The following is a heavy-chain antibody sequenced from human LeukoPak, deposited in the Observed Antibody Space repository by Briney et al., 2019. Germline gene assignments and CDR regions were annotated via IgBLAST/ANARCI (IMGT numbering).Heavy chain of an antibody. V-gene: IGHV4-59*06. CDR1: GGSISSYY. Sequence: PSETLSLTCTVSGGSISSYYWSWIRQPAGKGLEWIGYIYYSGSTYYNPSLKSRVTISVDTSKNQFSLKLSSVTAADTAVYYCARLPDYDFWSGYNWFDPWGQGTLVTVSS. J-gene: IGHJ5*02. D-gene: IGHD3-3*01. CDR3: ARLPDYDFWSGYNWFDP. CDR2: IYYSGST.